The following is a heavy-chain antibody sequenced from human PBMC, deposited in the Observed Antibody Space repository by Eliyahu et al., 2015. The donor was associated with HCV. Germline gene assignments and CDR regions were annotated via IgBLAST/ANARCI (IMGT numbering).Heavy chain of an antibody. V-gene: IGHV4-59*01. CDR3: ASGGGGIAVAGTGGWFDP. D-gene: IGHD6-19*01. CDR1: GXSITTYY. Sequence: QVQLQESGPGLVKPSETLSLTCTVSGXSITTYYWSWIXPPPGKGLEWIGYTHYRGSTNYNPPLKSRVTISVDTSKNQFSLNLTSVTAADTAVYYCASGGGGIAVAGTGGWFDPWGQGTLVTVSS. CDR2: THYRGST. J-gene: IGHJ5*02.